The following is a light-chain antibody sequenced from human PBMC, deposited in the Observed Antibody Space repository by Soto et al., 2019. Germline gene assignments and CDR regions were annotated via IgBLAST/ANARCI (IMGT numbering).Light chain of an antibody. CDR3: QQFDIYPLT. J-gene: IGKJ5*01. CDR1: QGLASSA. CDR2: DVS. V-gene: IGKV1-13*02. Sequence: AMQLTQSPSSLSASVGDRVTITCRASQGLASSAFAWYQQKPGKAPKLLIYDVSNLQSGVPSRFSGSGSGTDFTLTISSLLPEDFATYYCQQFDIYPLTFGQGTRLEIK.